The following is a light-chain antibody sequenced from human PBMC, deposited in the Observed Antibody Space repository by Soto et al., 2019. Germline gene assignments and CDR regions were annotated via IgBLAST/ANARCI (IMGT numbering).Light chain of an antibody. CDR2: GAS. Sequence: EIMMTQSPATLSVSPGDRATLSGWASQSVSSELAWYQQKPGQAPRLLIYGASTRATGVPARFSGSGSGTEFTLTISSLQSEDFAVYYCQQYNSGPYTFGQGTKLEIK. J-gene: IGKJ2*01. CDR3: QQYNSGPYT. CDR1: QSVSSE. V-gene: IGKV3-15*01.